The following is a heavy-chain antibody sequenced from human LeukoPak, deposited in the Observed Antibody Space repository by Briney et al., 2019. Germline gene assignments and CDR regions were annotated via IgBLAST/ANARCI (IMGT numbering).Heavy chain of an antibody. CDR1: RFTFSSYA. J-gene: IGHJ4*02. CDR2: ISGSGGST. Sequence: PGGSLRLSCAASRFTFSSYAMSWVRQAPGKGLEWVSAISGSGGSTYYADSVKGRFTISRDNSKNTLYLQMNSLGAEDTAVYYCYIPYYDTSAYKGYWGQGTLVTVSS. CDR3: YIPYYDTSAYKGY. V-gene: IGHV3-23*01. D-gene: IGHD3-22*01.